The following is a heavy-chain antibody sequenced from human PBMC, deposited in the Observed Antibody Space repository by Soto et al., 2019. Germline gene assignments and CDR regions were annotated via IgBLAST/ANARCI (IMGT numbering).Heavy chain of an antibody. Sequence: PSETLSLTCVFSGASISGATFYWFWMRKPPGMGLEWISYITYSGDTYYNPSLRRRATISADRTDNKFSLTLRSVTAADTAVYFCARDFERSAIGPWGQGTSVTV. CDR1: GASISGATFY. J-gene: IGHJ5*02. CDR2: ITYSGDT. D-gene: IGHD3-9*01. CDR3: ARDFERSAIGP. V-gene: IGHV4-61*05.